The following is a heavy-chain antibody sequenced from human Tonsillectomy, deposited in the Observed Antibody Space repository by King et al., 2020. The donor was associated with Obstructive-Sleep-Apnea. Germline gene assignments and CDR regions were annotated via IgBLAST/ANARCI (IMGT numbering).Heavy chain of an antibody. CDR2: IRDDGSLK. V-gene: IGHV3-30*02. CDR1: GFTFINYC. D-gene: IGHD7-27*01. CDR3: AKGWGNYFDY. Sequence: VQLVQSGGGVVQPGGSLRLSCAASGFTFINYCMHWVRQAPGKGLEWVAFIRDDGSLKYYADSVKGRLTISSDNAKNTLDLQMNSLRAEDTAMYYCAKGWGNYFDYWGQGTLVTVSS. J-gene: IGHJ4*02.